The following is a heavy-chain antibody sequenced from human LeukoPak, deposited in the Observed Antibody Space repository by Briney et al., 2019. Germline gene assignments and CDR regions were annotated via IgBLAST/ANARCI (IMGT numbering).Heavy chain of an antibody. CDR2: ISSSSTTI. Sequence: PGGSLRLSCAASGLTLTTYSMNWVRQAPGKGLEWVSYISSSSTTIYYADHLKGRVTISRDTAKNSLFLQMDSLRDEDTAVYYCAREDRAVYGRAAVCTKSFDIWGQGTMVTVST. CDR1: GLTLTTYS. J-gene: IGHJ3*02. V-gene: IGHV3-48*02. D-gene: IGHD6-13*01. CDR3: AREDRAVYGRAAVCTKSFDI.